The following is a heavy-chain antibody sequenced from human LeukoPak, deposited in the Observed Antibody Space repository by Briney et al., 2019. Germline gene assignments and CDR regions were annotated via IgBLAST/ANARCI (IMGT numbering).Heavy chain of an antibody. J-gene: IGHJ4*02. V-gene: IGHV3-48*01. D-gene: IGHD7-27*01. Sequence: PGGSLRLSCAASGFTFSSYTMNWIRQAPGKGLEWISFINTKSKAIYYADSVKGRFTISRDNARNLLHLQMNSLRAEDTALYFCVRDQAWAFDYWGQGTLVTVSS. CDR2: INTKSKAI. CDR3: VRDQAWAFDY. CDR1: GFTFSSYT.